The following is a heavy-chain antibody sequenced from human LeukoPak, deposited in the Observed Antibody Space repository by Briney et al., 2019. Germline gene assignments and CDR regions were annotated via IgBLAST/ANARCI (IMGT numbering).Heavy chain of an antibody. Sequence: PSETLSLTCTVSDGSISSYYWSWIRQPPGKGLEWIGYIYYSGSTNYNPSLKSRVTISVDTSKNQFSLKLSSVTAADTAVYYCARHVSDDSSGYSYWGQGTLVTVSS. V-gene: IGHV4-59*08. CDR1: DGSISSYY. CDR2: IYYSGST. CDR3: ARHVSDDSSGYSY. J-gene: IGHJ4*02. D-gene: IGHD3-22*01.